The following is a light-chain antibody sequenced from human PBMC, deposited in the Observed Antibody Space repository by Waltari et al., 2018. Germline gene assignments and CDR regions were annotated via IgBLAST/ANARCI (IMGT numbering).Light chain of an antibody. J-gene: IGLJ3*02. V-gene: IGLV5-37*01. CDR3: MFWPSNVWV. CDR2: YKSDPEK. CDR1: TNINFGDST. Sequence: QPVLTQPPSPPASPGKPPDSTSPFPTNINFGDSTIYCSQQSPGSPPRFLLYYKSDPEKAQGSGVPSRFSGSKDASANAGILLISGLQSEDEADYYCMFWPSNVWVFGGGTKLTVL.